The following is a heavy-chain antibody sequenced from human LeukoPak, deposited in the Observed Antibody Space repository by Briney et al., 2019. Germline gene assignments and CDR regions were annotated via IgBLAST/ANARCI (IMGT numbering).Heavy chain of an antibody. CDR2: ISAYSGNT. CDR3: ARDTCQRDGSGSPLDY. V-gene: IGHV1-18*01. CDR1: GYTFTNYG. Sequence: GASVKVSCRASGYTFTNYGINWVRQAPGQGLEWMGWISAYSGNTNYVQKLQDRVTMTTDTSTSTAHMELRSLRSDDTAVYYCARDTCQRDGSGSPLDYRGQGNLFTVSS. D-gene: IGHD3-10*01. J-gene: IGHJ4*02.